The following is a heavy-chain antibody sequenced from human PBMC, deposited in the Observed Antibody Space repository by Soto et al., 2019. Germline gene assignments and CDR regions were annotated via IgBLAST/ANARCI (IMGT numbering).Heavy chain of an antibody. V-gene: IGHV3-30*18. CDR2: ISYDGSNK. J-gene: IGHJ6*02. CDR1: GFPFSSYG. Sequence: PEVSRILSCAASGFPFSSYGMHWVRQAPGKGLEWVAVISYDGSNKYYAYSWKGRFTISRDNSKNTLYLQMNSLRAEDTAVYYCAKFNSSSWYSAFYYYGMDVWGQGTTVTVSS. D-gene: IGHD6-13*01. CDR3: AKFNSSSWYSAFYYYGMDV.